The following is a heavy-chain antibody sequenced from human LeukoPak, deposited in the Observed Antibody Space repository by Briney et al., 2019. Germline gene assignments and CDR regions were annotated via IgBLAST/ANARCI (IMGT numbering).Heavy chain of an antibody. CDR3: ARDKNGGNPDGMDA. V-gene: IGHV3-66*01. Sequence: GGSLRLSCAASGFTVSSNYMSWVRQAPGKGLEWVSVIYSGGSTYYADSVKGRFTISRDNSKNTLYLQMNSLRAEDTAVYYCARDKNGGNPDGMDAWGQGTTVTVSS. D-gene: IGHD2-15*01. J-gene: IGHJ6*02. CDR2: IYSGGST. CDR1: GFTVSSNY.